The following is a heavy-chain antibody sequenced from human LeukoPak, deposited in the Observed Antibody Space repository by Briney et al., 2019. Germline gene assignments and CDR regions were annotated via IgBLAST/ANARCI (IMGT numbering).Heavy chain of an antibody. D-gene: IGHD2-2*01. CDR1: GYSISSGYY. J-gene: IGHJ5*02. CDR2: IYHSGST. V-gene: IGHV4-38-2*01. Sequence: PSETLSLTCAVSGYSISSGYYWGWIWQPPGKGLEWIGSIYHSGSTYYNSSLKSRVTISVDTSKNQFSLKLSSVTAADTAVYYCASLLVPAAIDWFDPWGQGTLVTVSS. CDR3: ASLLVPAAIDWFDP.